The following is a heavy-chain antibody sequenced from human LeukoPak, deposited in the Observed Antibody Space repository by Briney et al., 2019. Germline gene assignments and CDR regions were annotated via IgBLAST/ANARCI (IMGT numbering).Heavy chain of an antibody. J-gene: IGHJ4*02. V-gene: IGHV4-34*01. Sequence: PSENLSLTCAVYGGSFSGYYWSDYYWSWIRQLPGKGLEWIGEISHSGSTNYNPSLKSRVTISVDTSKKQFSLKLRSVTAADTAVYYCARASRDTTMANYYFDYWGQGTLVTVSS. CDR3: ARASRDTTMANYYFDY. CDR2: ISHSGST. D-gene: IGHD5-18*01. CDR1: GGSFSGYYWSDYY.